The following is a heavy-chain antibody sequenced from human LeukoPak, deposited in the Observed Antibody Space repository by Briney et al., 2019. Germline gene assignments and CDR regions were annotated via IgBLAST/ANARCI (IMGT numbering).Heavy chain of an antibody. CDR3: ASGIWIAVAATHDAFDI. CDR2: IYPGDSDT. D-gene: IGHD6-19*01. Sequence: GESLKISCKGSGYSFTSYWIGWVRQMPGKGLEWKGIIYPGDSDTRYSPSFQGQVTISADKSISTAYLQWSSLKASDTAMYYCASGIWIAVAATHDAFDIWGQGTMVTVSS. J-gene: IGHJ3*02. V-gene: IGHV5-51*01. CDR1: GYSFTSYW.